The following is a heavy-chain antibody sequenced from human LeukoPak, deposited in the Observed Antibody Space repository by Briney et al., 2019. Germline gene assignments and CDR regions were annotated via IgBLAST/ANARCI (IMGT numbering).Heavy chain of an antibody. CDR3: ARSSTGWFYLDY. J-gene: IGHJ4*02. Sequence: PGGSLRLSCAASGFTFSSYSMNWVRQAPGKGLEWVSSISSSSSYIYYADSVKGRFTISRDNAKNSLYLQMNSLRAEDTAVYYCARSSTGWFYLDYWGQGTLVTVSS. CDR1: GFTFSSYS. CDR2: ISSSSSYI. V-gene: IGHV3-21*01. D-gene: IGHD6-19*01.